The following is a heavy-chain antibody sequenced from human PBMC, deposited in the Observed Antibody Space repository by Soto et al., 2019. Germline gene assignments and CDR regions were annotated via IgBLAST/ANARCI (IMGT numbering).Heavy chain of an antibody. D-gene: IGHD2-21*02. CDR2: IWYDGSNK. CDR3: ARDPLAYCGGDCYYLWYFDY. J-gene: IGHJ4*02. Sequence: QVQLVESGGGVVQPGRSLRLSCAASGFTFSSYGMHCVRQAPGKGLEWVAGIWYDGSNKYYADSVKGRFTISRDNSKNALYLQINSLRAEDTAVYYCARDPLAYCGGDCYYLWYFDYWGQGTLVTVSS. V-gene: IGHV3-33*01. CDR1: GFTFSSYG.